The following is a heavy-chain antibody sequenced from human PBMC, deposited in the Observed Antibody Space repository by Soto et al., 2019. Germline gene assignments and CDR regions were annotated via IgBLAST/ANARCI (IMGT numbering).Heavy chain of an antibody. D-gene: IGHD3-10*01. J-gene: IGHJ6*02. Sequence: GGSLRLSCAASGFTFSSYWMHWVRQAPGKGLVWVSRINSDGSSTSYADSVKGRFTISRDNAKNTLYLQMNSLRAEDTAVYYCARGPVAPMVRGPKQYYYYYYGMDVWGQGTTVTVSS. CDR1: GFTFSSYW. V-gene: IGHV3-74*01. CDR2: INSDGSST. CDR3: ARGPVAPMVRGPKQYYYYYYGMDV.